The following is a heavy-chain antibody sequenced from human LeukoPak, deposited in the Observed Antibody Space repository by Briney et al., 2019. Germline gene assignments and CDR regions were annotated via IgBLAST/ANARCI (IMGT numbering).Heavy chain of an antibody. CDR3: AKERRITMVRGVHYYFDY. J-gene: IGHJ4*02. CDR1: GFTFSSYG. CDR2: ISYDGSNK. V-gene: IGHV3-30*18. Sequence: GGSLRLSCAASGFTFSSYGMHWVRQAPGKGLEWVAVISYDGSNKYYADSVKGRFTISRDNSKNTLYPQMNSLRAEDTAVYYCAKERRITMVRGVHYYFDYWGQGTLVTVSS. D-gene: IGHD3-10*01.